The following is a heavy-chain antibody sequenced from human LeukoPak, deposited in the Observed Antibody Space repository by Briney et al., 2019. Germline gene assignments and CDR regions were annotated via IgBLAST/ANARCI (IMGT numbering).Heavy chain of an antibody. CDR3: AKDGDSSGYPYYFDY. CDR2: ISGSGGST. D-gene: IGHD3-22*01. J-gene: IGHJ4*02. CDR1: GFTFSSYA. V-gene: IGHV3-23*01. Sequence: GGSLRLSCAASGFTFSSYATSWVRQAPGKGLEWVSAISGSGGSTYYADSVKGRFTISRDNSKNTLYLQMNSLRAEDTAVYYCAKDGDSSGYPYYFDYWGQGTLVTVSS.